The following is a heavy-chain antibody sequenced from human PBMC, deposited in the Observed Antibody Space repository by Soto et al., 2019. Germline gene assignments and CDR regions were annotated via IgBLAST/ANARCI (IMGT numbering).Heavy chain of an antibody. CDR2: INAGNGNT. Sequence: SVKVSCKASGYTFTSYAMHWVRQAPGQRLEWMGWINAGNGNTKYSQKFQGRVTITRDTSASTAYMELSSLRSEDTAVYYCARRGYCSGGSCYLTRSPYYYGMDVWGQGTTVTVSS. CDR1: GYTFTSYA. D-gene: IGHD2-15*01. CDR3: ARRGYCSGGSCYLTRSPYYYGMDV. V-gene: IGHV1-3*01. J-gene: IGHJ6*02.